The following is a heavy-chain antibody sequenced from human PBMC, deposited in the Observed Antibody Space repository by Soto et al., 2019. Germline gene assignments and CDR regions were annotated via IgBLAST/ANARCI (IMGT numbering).Heavy chain of an antibody. Sequence: SETLSLTCTVSGGSISSYYWSWIRQPPGKGLEWIGYIYYSGSTNYNPSLKSRVTISVDTSKNQFSLKLSSVTAADTAVYYCARGIQIWPSDYCGQVTLVTVSS. V-gene: IGHV4-59*01. CDR3: ARGIQIWPSDY. D-gene: IGHD5-18*01. CDR2: IYYSGST. CDR1: GGSISSYY. J-gene: IGHJ4*02.